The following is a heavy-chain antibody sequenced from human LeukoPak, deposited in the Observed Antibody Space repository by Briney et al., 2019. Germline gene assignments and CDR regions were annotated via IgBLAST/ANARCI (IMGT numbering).Heavy chain of an antibody. V-gene: IGHV4-59*08. CDR1: GGSISSYY. CDR2: IYYSGST. CDR3: ARSVGSGSYFDY. Sequence: SETLSLTCTVSGGSISSYYWSWIRQPPGKGLEWIGYIYYSGSTYYNASLKSRVTISVDTSKNQFSLKLSSVTAADTAVYYCARSVGSGSYFDYWGQGTLVTVSS. D-gene: IGHD3-10*01. J-gene: IGHJ4*02.